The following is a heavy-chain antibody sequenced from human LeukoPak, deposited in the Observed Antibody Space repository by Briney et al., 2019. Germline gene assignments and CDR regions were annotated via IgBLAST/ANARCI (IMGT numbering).Heavy chain of an antibody. CDR3: ARGHSSGWRISTRPLHY. D-gene: IGHD6-19*01. CDR2: IKQDGTEK. CDR1: GFTFSTCW. J-gene: IGHJ4*02. V-gene: IGHV3-7*01. Sequence: GGSLRLSCAASGFTFSTCWMSWVRQAPGKGLEWVANIKQDGTEKYFVDSVKGRFTISRDNAKNSLYLQMNSLRAEDTAVYYCARGHSSGWRISTRPLHYWGQGTLVTVSS.